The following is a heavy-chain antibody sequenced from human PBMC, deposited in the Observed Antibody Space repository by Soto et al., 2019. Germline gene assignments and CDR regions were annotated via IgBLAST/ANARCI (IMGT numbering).Heavy chain of an antibody. CDR2: IYYSGST. Sequence: SETLSLTCTVSGGSISSGGYYWSWIRQHPGKGQEWIGYIYYSGSTYYNPSLKSRVTISVDTSKNQFSLKLSSVTAADTAVYYCAREGSSRPRYYYGMDVWGQGTTVTVSS. D-gene: IGHD6-6*01. CDR1: GGSISSGGYY. CDR3: AREGSSRPRYYYGMDV. J-gene: IGHJ6*02. V-gene: IGHV4-31*03.